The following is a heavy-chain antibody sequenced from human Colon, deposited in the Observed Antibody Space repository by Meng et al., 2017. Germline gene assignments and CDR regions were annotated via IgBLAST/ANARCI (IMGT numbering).Heavy chain of an antibody. Sequence: QVQLQQLGAGLLKPSETLSLTCAVYGGSFSGYYWSWIRQPPGKGLEWIGEINHSGSTNYNPSLKSRVTISVDTSKNQFSLKLSSVTAADTAVYYCARIRPRLGGKTFDPWGQGTLVTVSS. CDR2: INHSGST. CDR1: GGSFSGYY. D-gene: IGHD3-16*01. J-gene: IGHJ5*02. CDR3: ARIRPRLGGKTFDP. V-gene: IGHV4-34*01.